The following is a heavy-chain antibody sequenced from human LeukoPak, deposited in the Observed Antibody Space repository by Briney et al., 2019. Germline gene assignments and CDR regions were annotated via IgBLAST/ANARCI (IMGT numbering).Heavy chain of an antibody. V-gene: IGHV1-18*01. CDR2: ISAYNGNT. CDR3: ASIPPGIEQYYYYGMDV. D-gene: IGHD1-26*01. Sequence: GASVKVSCKASGYTFTSYGISWVRQAPGQGLEWMGWISAYNGNTNYAQKLQGRVTMTTDTSTSTAYMELSSLRSEDTAVYYCASIPPGIEQYYYYGMDVWGQGTTVTVSS. CDR1: GYTFTSYG. J-gene: IGHJ6*02.